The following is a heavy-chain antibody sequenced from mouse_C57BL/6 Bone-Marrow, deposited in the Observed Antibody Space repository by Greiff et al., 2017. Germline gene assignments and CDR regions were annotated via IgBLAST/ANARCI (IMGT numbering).Heavy chain of an antibody. CDR2: IWSGGST. Sequence: VHLVESGPGLVQPSQSLSITCTVSGFSLPSYGVHWVRQSPGKGLEWLGVIWSGGSTDYNAAFISRLSISKDNSKSQVFFKMNSLQADDTAIYYCARNRIVTTVVPYWYFDVWGTATTVTVSS. CDR1: GFSLPSYG. D-gene: IGHD1-1*01. J-gene: IGHJ1*03. CDR3: ARNRIVTTVVPYWYFDV. V-gene: IGHV2-2*01.